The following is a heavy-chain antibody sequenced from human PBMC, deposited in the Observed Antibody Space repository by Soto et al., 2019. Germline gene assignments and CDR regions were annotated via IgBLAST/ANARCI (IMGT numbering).Heavy chain of an antibody. V-gene: IGHV1-18*01. CDR3: ARSPRVIVTAKGTLDF. D-gene: IGHD2-21*02. J-gene: IGHJ4*02. CDR1: GGTFSSYP. Sequence: QVQLVQSGAEVKKPGSSVKVSCGASGGTFSSYPINWVRQAPGQGLEWLGWISTSTGNTNYAQNLQGRVTLTTDTSTRTAYMELRSLTSDDTAVYYCARSPRVIVTAKGTLDFWGQGTLITVSS. CDR2: ISTSTGNT.